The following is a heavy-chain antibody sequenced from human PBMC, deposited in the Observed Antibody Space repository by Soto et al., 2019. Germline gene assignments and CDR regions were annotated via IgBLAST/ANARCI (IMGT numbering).Heavy chain of an antibody. CDR3: ARARLRAVYAFDI. CDR2: IYYSGST. CDR1: GGSVSSGAYY. Sequence: QVQLQESDAGLVKASQTLSLTCTVSGGSVSSGAYYWTWIRQRPGKGLEWIGYIYYSGSTYYSPSLQSRRSISLDTSKNQFSLRLSSVTAADTAMYYCARARLRAVYAFDIWGQGTMVTVSS. V-gene: IGHV4-31*03. J-gene: IGHJ3*02. D-gene: IGHD5-12*01.